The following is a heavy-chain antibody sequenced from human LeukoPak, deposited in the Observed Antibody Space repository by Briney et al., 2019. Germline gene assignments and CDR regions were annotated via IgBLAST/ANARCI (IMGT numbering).Heavy chain of an antibody. V-gene: IGHV3-23*01. Sequence: GGSLRLSCAASGFTFSSYAMCWVRQAPGKGLEWVSAISGSGGSTYYADSVKGRFTISRDNSKNTLYLQMNSLRAEDTAVYYCARALTSFGVVRYYFDYWGQGTLVTVSS. D-gene: IGHD3-3*01. CDR3: ARALTSFGVVRYYFDY. CDR1: GFTFSSYA. CDR2: ISGSGGST. J-gene: IGHJ4*02.